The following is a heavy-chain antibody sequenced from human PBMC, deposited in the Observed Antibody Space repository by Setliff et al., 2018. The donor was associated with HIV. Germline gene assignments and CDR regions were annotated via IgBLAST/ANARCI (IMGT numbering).Heavy chain of an antibody. D-gene: IGHD3-10*01. Sequence: LSLTCTVSGASIGSSTYYWGCIRQPPGKGLEWIGSIYYSGSTYYNPSLKSRVTISIDTSKNHFSLKLGSVTAADTAIYYCASHPAEGSGSYAALKRYFDLWGRGTLGTVSS. V-gene: IGHV4-39*02. CDR2: IYYSGST. J-gene: IGHJ2*01. CDR1: GASIGSSTYY. CDR3: ASHPAEGSGSYAALKRYFDL.